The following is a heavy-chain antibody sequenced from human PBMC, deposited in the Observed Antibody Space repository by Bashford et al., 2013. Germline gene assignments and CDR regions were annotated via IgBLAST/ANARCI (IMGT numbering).Heavy chain of an antibody. CDR1: GFTFSSYE. CDR2: ISSSGSTI. Sequence: GSLRLSCAASGFTFSSYEMNWVRQAPGKGLEWVSYISSSGSTIYYADSVKGRFTISRDNAKNSLYLQMNSLRAEDTAVYYCASLGDYDSSGYYFDAFDIWGQGTMVTVSS. CDR3: ASLGDYDSSGYYFDAFDI. V-gene: IGHV3-48*03. J-gene: IGHJ3*02. D-gene: IGHD3-22*01.